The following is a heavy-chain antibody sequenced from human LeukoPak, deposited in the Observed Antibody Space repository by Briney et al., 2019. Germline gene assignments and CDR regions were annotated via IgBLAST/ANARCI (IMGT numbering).Heavy chain of an antibody. CDR1: GFTFGTYA. CDR2: ISGKSGST. V-gene: IGHV3-23*01. D-gene: IGHD3-16*01. Sequence: GGSLRLSCTASGFTFGTYAMSWVRQAPGKGLEWVSVISGKSGSTNYADSVKGRFTISRDNSKNTLYLQMNSLRAEDTAVYYCAKGDPGSYVYWGQGTLVTVSS. CDR3: AKGDPGSYVY. J-gene: IGHJ4*02.